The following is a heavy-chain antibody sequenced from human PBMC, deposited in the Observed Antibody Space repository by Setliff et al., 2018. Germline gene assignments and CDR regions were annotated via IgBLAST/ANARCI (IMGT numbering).Heavy chain of an antibody. CDR2: INWDGGII. CDR3: ARDFGGTVVPSPMDH. D-gene: IGHD3-16*01. Sequence: GGSLRLSCEGSGFSFDDYAMNWVRQAPGKGLEWLSRINWDGGIIEYADYVKGRFTISKDNARNSLYLQMNSLRVDDTAFYYCARDFGGTVVPSPMDHWGQGTLVTVSS. J-gene: IGHJ4*02. V-gene: IGHV3-20*04. CDR1: GFSFDDYA.